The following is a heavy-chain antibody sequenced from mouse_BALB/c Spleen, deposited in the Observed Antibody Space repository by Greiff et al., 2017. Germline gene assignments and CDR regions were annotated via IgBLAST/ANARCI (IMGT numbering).Heavy chain of an antibody. CDR3: TRVGGYDVDY. CDR2: ISSGGSYT. Sequence: EVQRVESGGGLVKPGGSLKLSCAASGFTFSSYTMSWVRQTPEKRLEWVATISSGGSYTYYPDSVKGRFTISRDNAKNTLYLQMSSLKSEDTAMYYCTRVGGYDVDYWGQGTTLTVSS. D-gene: IGHD2-2*01. J-gene: IGHJ2*01. V-gene: IGHV5-6-4*01. CDR1: GFTFSSYT.